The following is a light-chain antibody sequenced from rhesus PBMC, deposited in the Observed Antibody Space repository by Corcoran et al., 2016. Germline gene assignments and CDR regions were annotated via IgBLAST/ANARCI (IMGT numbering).Light chain of an antibody. CDR2: YAN. J-gene: IGKJ4*01. CDR3: QQGYSTPLT. Sequence: DIQMSQSPSSLSASVGDRVTITCRASQGINSYLNWYQQKPGKAPKLLIYYANSLASGVPSMFSGSGSGTDDTLTISSLQPEYFATYYCQQGYSTPLTFGGGTKVEIK. V-gene: IGKV1-32*03. CDR1: QGINSY.